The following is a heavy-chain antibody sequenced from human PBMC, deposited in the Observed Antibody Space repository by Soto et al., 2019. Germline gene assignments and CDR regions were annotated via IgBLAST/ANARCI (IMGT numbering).Heavy chain of an antibody. J-gene: IGHJ5*02. CDR3: ARCYMTTVTKRPRWFDP. CDR2: MNPNSGNT. D-gene: IGHD4-17*01. CDR1: GYTFTSYD. Sequence: QVQLVQSGAEVKKPGASVKVSCKASGYTFTSYDINWVRQATGQGLEWMGWMNPNSGNTGYAQKFQGRVTMTRNTSISTGYMELSSLRSEDTAVYYCARCYMTTVTKRPRWFDPWGQGTLVTVSS. V-gene: IGHV1-8*01.